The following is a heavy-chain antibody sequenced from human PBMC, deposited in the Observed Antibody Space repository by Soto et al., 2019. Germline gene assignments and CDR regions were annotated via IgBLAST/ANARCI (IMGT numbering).Heavy chain of an antibody. CDR2: IYPGDSDT. CDR3: ARHSRYSYALNWFDP. V-gene: IGHV5-51*01. J-gene: IGHJ5*02. Sequence: GESLKISCKGSGYSFTSYWLGWGRQMPGKGLEWMGVIYPGDSDTRYSPSFQGQVTISANKSISNAYLQWSSLKASDNAMYYCARHSRYSYALNWFDPWGQGTLVTVSS. D-gene: IGHD5-18*01. CDR1: GYSFTSYW.